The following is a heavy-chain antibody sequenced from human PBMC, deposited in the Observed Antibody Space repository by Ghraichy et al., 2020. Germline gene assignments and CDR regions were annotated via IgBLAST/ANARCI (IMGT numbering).Heavy chain of an antibody. J-gene: IGHJ4*02. CDR2: IHPGNGVA. Sequence: ASVKVSCKAPGYSFGNYGIHWMRQAPGQSLEWMGWIHPGNGVAKYAQMFQGRVTFTLDTSTTTAVMEMGRLRSGDTAVYLCVRNWGGYYFDSWGLGTVV. CDR3: VRNWGGYYFDS. D-gene: IGHD3-10*01. CDR1: GYSFGNYG. V-gene: IGHV1-3*01.